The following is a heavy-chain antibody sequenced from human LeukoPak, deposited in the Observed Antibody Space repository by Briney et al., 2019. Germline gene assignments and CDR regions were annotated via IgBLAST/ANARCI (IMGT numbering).Heavy chain of an antibody. V-gene: IGHV4-34*01. D-gene: IGHD1-26*01. J-gene: IGHJ3*02. CDR3: AAWELLLETFDI. CDR2: INHSGST. Sequence: SETLSLTCAVYGGSFSHYYWSWIRQPPGKGLEWIGEINHSGSTNYNPSLKSRVIMSLDTSRNQFSLKLSSVTAADTAVYYCAAWELLLETFDIWGQGTTVTVSS. CDR1: GGSFSHYY.